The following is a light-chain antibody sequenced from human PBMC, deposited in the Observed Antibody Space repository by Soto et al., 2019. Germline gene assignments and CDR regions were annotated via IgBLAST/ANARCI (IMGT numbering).Light chain of an antibody. CDR1: QSISSN. V-gene: IGKV3-15*01. Sequence: EIVMTQSPVTLTVSPGERATLYCRASQSISSNLAWHQQKPGQAPRLLIYGASTRATGIPDRFSGSGSGTEFTLTISSLQSEDLAVYYCQQFNNWPWTFGQGTKVDIK. CDR3: QQFNNWPWT. J-gene: IGKJ1*01. CDR2: GAS.